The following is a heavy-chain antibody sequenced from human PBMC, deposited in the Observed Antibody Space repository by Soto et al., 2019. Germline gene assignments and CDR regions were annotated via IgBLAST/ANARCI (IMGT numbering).Heavy chain of an antibody. J-gene: IGHJ4*01. Sequence: GGSLRLSCAASGFTFSSYAMSWVRQAPGKGLEWVANINQDGTKIHYVDSVKGRFTISRDNAKNSLHLQLSSLRADDTAVYFCARCEEWLLLSLQGVFDQWGQGTLVTVSS. D-gene: IGHD3-3*01. CDR3: ARCEEWLLLSLQGVFDQ. CDR2: INQDGTKI. V-gene: IGHV3-7*03. CDR1: GFTFSSYA.